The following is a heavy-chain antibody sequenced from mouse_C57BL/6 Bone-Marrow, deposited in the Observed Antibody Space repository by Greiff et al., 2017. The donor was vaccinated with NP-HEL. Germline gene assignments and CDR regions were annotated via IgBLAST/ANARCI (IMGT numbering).Heavy chain of an antibody. CDR3: ARDPSLLFFDY. CDR2: ISDGGSYT. CDR1: GFTFSSYA. D-gene: IGHD2-10*01. J-gene: IGHJ2*01. V-gene: IGHV5-4*01. Sequence: EVQVVESGGGLVKPGGSLKLSCAAYGFTFSSYAMSWVRQTPEKRLEWVATISDGGSYTYYPDNVKGRFTISRDNAKNNLYLQMSHLKSEDTAMYYCARDPSLLFFDYWGQGTTLTVSS.